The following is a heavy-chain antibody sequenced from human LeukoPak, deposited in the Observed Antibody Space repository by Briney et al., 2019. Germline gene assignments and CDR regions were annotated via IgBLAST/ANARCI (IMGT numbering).Heavy chain of an antibody. D-gene: IGHD4-17*01. V-gene: IGHV3-30*03. J-gene: IGHJ6*03. Sequence: PGGSLRLSCSASGFTFSSYGMNWVRQAPGKGLEWVAVISYDGSNKYYADSVKGRFTISRDNAKNSLYLQMNSLRAEDTAVYYCARDDYGDYAWTLYYYYYYMDVWGKGTTVTVSS. CDR3: ARDDYGDYAWTLYYYYYYMDV. CDR2: ISYDGSNK. CDR1: GFTFSSYG.